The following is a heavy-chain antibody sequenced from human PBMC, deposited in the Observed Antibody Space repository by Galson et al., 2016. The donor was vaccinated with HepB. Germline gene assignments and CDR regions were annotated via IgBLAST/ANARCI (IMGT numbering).Heavy chain of an antibody. CDR2: IEPDGSRP. J-gene: IGHJ3*02. CDR3: ARDWGPFDAFDI. D-gene: IGHD3-16*01. CDR1: GFTFTHHQ. Sequence: SLRLSCATSGFTFTHHQMHWVRQVPGKGLVWVSRIEPDGSRPIYADSVKGRFTISRDNAEDSLDLQMNSLRAEDTAVYYCARDWGPFDAFDIWGRGTMVTVSS. V-gene: IGHV3-74*01.